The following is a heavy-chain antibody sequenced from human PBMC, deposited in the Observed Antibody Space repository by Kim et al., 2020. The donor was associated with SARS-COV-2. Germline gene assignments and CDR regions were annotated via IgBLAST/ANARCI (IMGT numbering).Heavy chain of an antibody. V-gene: IGHV1-58*02. J-gene: IGHJ3*02. Sequence: SVKVSCKASGFTFTSSAMQWVRQARGQRLEWIGWIVVGSGNTNYAQKFQERVTITRDMSTSTAYMELSSLRSEDTAVYYCAADGFWSGYYRDAFDIWGQGTMVTVSS. CDR1: GFTFTSSA. CDR2: IVVGSGNT. CDR3: AADGFWSGYYRDAFDI. D-gene: IGHD3-3*01.